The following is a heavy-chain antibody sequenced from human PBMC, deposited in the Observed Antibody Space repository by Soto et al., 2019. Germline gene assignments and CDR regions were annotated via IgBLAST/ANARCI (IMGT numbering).Heavy chain of an antibody. CDR3: AMGLAAAGPLDY. V-gene: IGHV3-23*01. Sequence: GGSLRLSCAASGFAFSSSAMSWVRQAPGRGLEWFSTISGSGGTPYYADSVKGRFTISRDNSKNTLYLVLNSLRAEDTAVYYCAMGLAAAGPLDYWGQGTLVTVSS. J-gene: IGHJ4*02. CDR2: ISGSGGTP. CDR1: GFAFSSSA. D-gene: IGHD6-13*01.